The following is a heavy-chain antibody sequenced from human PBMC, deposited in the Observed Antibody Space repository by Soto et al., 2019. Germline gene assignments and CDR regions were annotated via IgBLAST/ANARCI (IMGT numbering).Heavy chain of an antibody. CDR1: GGTFSSNG. V-gene: IGHV1-18*01. J-gene: IGHJ6*02. CDR3: AREGGDYYDILTGYYMSRDYYGMDV. CDR2: ISAYNGNT. D-gene: IGHD3-9*01. Sequence: ASVKVSCKASGGTFSSNGISWVRQAPGQGLEWMGWISAYNGNTNYAQKLQGRVTMTTDTSTSTAYMELRSLRSDDTAVYYCAREGGDYYDILTGYYMSRDYYGMDVWGQGTTVTVSS.